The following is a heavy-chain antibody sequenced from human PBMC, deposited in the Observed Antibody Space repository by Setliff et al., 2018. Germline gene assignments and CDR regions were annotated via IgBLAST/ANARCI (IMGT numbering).Heavy chain of an antibody. V-gene: IGHV3-23*01. CDR3: ARAVTIFGVVTPIYFYYMDV. CDR2: ISDTALGI. J-gene: IGHJ6*03. D-gene: IGHD3-3*01. CDR1: GFTFNTYA. Sequence: PGGSLRLSCAASGFTFNTYAMSWVRQPPGKGLEWVSSISDTALGIYYADSVRGRFTISRDNSKKTLYLQMNSLRAEDTALFYCARAVTIFGVVTPIYFYYMDVWGKGTTVTVSS.